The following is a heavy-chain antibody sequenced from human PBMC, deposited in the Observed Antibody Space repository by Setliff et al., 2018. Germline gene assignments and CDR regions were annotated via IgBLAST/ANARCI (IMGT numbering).Heavy chain of an antibody. D-gene: IGHD3-22*01. CDR3: AKELIEVLMTGLEF. CDR2: SSSTGRYT. J-gene: IGHJ4*02. CDR1: GFSFNTYG. Sequence: VGSLRLSCAVSGFSFNTYGMHWVRQAPGKGLEWVSSSSSTGRYTFYADSVKGRFTVSKDNAKNSLYLQMNSLRPEDTAVYFCAKELIEVLMTGLEFWGQGAMVTVSS. V-gene: IGHV3-21*01.